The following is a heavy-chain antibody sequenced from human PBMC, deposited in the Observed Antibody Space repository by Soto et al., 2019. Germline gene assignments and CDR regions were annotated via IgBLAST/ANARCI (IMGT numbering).Heavy chain of an antibody. V-gene: IGHV3-23*01. CDR1: GFTFSSYA. CDR2: ISGSGGST. Sequence: GGSLRLSCAASGFTFSSYAMSWVRQAPGKGLEWVSVISGSGGSTHYADSVKGRSTISRDNSKNTLYLQVNSLRAEDTAVYYCANKADIGGHPPAYWGQGTQVTVSS. CDR3: ANKADIGGHPPAY. J-gene: IGHJ4*02. D-gene: IGHD2-15*01.